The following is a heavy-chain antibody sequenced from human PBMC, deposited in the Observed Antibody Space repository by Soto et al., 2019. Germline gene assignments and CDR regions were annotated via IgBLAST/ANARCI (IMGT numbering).Heavy chain of an antibody. D-gene: IGHD3-9*01. V-gene: IGHV3-23*01. Sequence: GGSLRLSCAASGFTFSSYAMSWVRQAPGKGLEWVSAISGSGGSTYYADSVKGRFTISRDNSKNTLYLQMNSLRAEDTAVYYCAKGDYDILTGYKGRLYYMDVWGEGTKVTVSS. CDR1: GFTFSSYA. CDR2: ISGSGGST. CDR3: AKGDYDILTGYKGRLYYMDV. J-gene: IGHJ6*03.